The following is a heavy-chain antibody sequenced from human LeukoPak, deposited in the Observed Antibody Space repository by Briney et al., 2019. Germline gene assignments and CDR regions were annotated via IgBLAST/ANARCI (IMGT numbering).Heavy chain of an antibody. CDR1: GGSISSNGYY. CDR3: ASNQWPSWYFDL. D-gene: IGHD6-19*01. V-gene: IGHV4-39*07. J-gene: IGHJ2*01. CDR2: IYYSGST. Sequence: SETLSLTCSVSGGSISSNGYYWGWIRQPPGKGLEWIGSIYYSGSTFDNPSLKSRVTISMDKSRNQFSLKLSSVTAADTAVYYCASNQWPSWYFDLWGRGTLVTVSA.